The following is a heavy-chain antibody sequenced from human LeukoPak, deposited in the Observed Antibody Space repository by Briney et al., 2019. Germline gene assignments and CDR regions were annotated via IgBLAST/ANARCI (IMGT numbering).Heavy chain of an antibody. V-gene: IGHV3-23*01. Sequence: GGSLRLSCAASAFTSTSYAMSWVRQAPGKGLEWVSTISDGGRSTYYADSVKGRFTISRDNSKNTLFLQRNSLRAEDTAVYYCAKDKVYGGNFDYWGQGTLVTVPS. J-gene: IGHJ4*02. CDR2: ISDGGRST. D-gene: IGHD4-23*01. CDR3: AKDKVYGGNFDY. CDR1: AFTSTSYA.